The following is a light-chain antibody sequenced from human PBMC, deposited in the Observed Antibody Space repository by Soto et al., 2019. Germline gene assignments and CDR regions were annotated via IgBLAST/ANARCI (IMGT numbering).Light chain of an antibody. CDR2: KAS. J-gene: IGKJ1*01. V-gene: IGKV1-5*03. Sequence: DIQMTQSPSTLSASVGDRVTITCRASQSLNSWLAWYQHKPGKAPKLLIHKASILASGVPSRFSGSDSGAEFTLTISSLQPDDFATYYCQHYIGYSGMFGQGTKVYIK. CDR3: QHYIGYSGM. CDR1: QSLNSW.